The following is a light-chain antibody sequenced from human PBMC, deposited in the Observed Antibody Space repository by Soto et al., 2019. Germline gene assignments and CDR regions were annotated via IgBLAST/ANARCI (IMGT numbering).Light chain of an antibody. V-gene: IGKV3-20*01. CDR2: AAS. Sequence: EIVLTQSPGTLSLSPGERATLSCRASQSVSSNYLAWYQHKPGQGPRLLIYAASSRATGIPDRFSGSGSGTDFTLTISRREPEDSALYYCQKYGSAFTFGPGTKVEI. CDR3: QKYGSAFT. CDR1: QSVSSNY. J-gene: IGKJ3*01.